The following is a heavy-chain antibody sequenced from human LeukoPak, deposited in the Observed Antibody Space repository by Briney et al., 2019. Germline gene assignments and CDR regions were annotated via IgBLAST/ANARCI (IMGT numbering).Heavy chain of an antibody. CDR1: GYTFTGQY. CDR3: ARDSKPPDGSAYTFDY. CDR2: IIPESGDT. D-gene: IGHD3-22*01. Sequence: ASVKVSCKASGYTFTGQYMHWVRQAPGQGLEWMGWIIPESGDTNYAQKFQGRVTMTRDTSISTAYMELIRLRSDDTALYYCARDSKPPDGSAYTFDYWGQGTLVTVSS. J-gene: IGHJ4*02. V-gene: IGHV1-2*02.